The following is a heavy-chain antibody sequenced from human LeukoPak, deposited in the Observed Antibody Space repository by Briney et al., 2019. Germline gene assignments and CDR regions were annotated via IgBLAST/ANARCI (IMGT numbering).Heavy chain of an antibody. D-gene: IGHD2-2*01. CDR3: ARDRNLEVVPEEDYMDV. J-gene: IGHJ6*03. Sequence: GGSLRLSCAASGFTFSSYSMNWVRQAPGKGLEWVSYISSSSSTIYYADSVKGRFTISRDNAKNSLYLQMNSLRAEDTAVYYCARDRNLEVVPEEDYMDVWGKGTTVTVPS. CDR2: ISSSSSTI. CDR1: GFTFSSYS. V-gene: IGHV3-48*01.